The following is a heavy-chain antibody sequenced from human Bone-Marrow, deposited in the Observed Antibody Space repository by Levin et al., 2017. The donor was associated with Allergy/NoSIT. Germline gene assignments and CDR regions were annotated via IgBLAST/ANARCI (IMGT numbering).Heavy chain of an antibody. CDR2: FYIGGKT. D-gene: IGHD1-14*01. Sequence: PGGSLRLSCAASGFTFSSNYMSWVRQAPGKGLEWVSVFYIGGKTYYTDSVKGRFTIFTDNSKNTLYLQMNSLRGEDTAVYYCAREVQYPGSYDYWGQGTLVTVSS. J-gene: IGHJ4*02. CDR1: GFTFSSNY. V-gene: IGHV3-53*01. CDR3: AREVQYPGSYDY.